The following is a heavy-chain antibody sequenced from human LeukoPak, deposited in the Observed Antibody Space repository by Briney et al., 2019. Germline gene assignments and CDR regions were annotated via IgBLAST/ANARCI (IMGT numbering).Heavy chain of an antibody. V-gene: IGHV3-7*01. CDR2: IKQDGSEK. CDR3: ARSGIAVAGTGEFFDY. Sequence: GGSLRLSCAASGFTFSSYWMSWVRQAPGKGLEWVANIKQDGSEKYYVDSVKGRFTISRDNAKNSLYLQMNSLRAEDTAVYYCARSGIAVAGTGEFFDYWGQGTLVTVSS. D-gene: IGHD6-19*01. J-gene: IGHJ4*02. CDR1: GFTFSSYW.